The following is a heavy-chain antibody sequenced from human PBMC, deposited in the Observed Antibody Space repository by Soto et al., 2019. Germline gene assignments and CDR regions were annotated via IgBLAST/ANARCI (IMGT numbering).Heavy chain of an antibody. Sequence: EVQLVESGGGLIQPGGSLRLSCVASGLTVSHNYMAWVGQAPEMGREWVSILYTEGTTYYADSVKGRFTISRDSSKNTLFLQMDSLRAEDTAVYYCVRPRPSGENYGMDVWGQGTTVTVSS. D-gene: IGHD3-16*01. CDR3: VRPRPSGENYGMDV. CDR2: LYTEGTT. CDR1: GLTVSHNY. V-gene: IGHV3-53*01. J-gene: IGHJ6*02.